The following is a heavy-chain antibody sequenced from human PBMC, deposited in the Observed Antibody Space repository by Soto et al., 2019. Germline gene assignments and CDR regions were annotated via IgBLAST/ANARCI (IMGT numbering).Heavy chain of an antibody. CDR2: ARNDPSARTT. V-gene: IGHV3-72*01. CDR3: ASSRPGGIFHY. D-gene: IGHD3-16*01. CDR1: GLTFSDYH. J-gene: IGHJ4*02. Sequence: PGGSLRLSCAASGLTFSDYHMDWVRQAPGKGLEWIGRARNDPSARTTEHAASVRGRFTTSRDDSKNSLYLQMNSLKTEDTAMYYCASSRPGGIFHYWRQGPQVTVSS.